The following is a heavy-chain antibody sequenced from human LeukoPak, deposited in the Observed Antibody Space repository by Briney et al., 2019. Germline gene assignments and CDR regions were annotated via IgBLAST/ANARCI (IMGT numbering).Heavy chain of an antibody. CDR2: IYSGGST. D-gene: IGHD1-26*01. J-gene: IGHJ3*02. CDR3: ARGGEGAFDI. Sequence: PGGSLRLSCAASGFTFESYTIHWVRQAPGKGLEWVSVIYSGGSTYYADSVKGRFTISRDNSKNTLYLQVNSLRAEDTAVYYCARGGEGAFDIWGQGTMVTVSS. V-gene: IGHV3-66*01. CDR1: GFTFESYT.